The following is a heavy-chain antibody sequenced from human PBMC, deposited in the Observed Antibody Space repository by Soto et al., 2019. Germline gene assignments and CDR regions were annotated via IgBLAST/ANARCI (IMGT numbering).Heavy chain of an antibody. Sequence: EVPLVESGGGLVQPGGSLRLSGAASGFTFSSYWMSWVRQAPGKGLEWVANINHDGSERYYVDSVKGRFTISRDNAKNSLYLQMNSLRAEDTAVYYCARYLVEINWGQGTLVTVSS. CDR3: ARYLVEIN. J-gene: IGHJ4*02. D-gene: IGHD2-8*02. CDR2: INHDGSER. CDR1: GFTFSSYW. V-gene: IGHV3-7*01.